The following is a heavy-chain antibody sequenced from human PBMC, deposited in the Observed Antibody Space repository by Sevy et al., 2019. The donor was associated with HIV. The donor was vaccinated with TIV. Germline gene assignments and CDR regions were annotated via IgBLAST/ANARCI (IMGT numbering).Heavy chain of an antibody. D-gene: IGHD2-15*01. CDR3: VKEGGGGGGDH. J-gene: IGHJ4*02. CDR2: IQYDGSNK. CDR1: GFSYSSYG. V-gene: IGHV3-30*02. Sequence: GGSLRLSCAASGFSYSSYGMHWVRQAPGKGLEWVAYIQYDGSNKDYADSVKGRFTISRDNSKNTLDLQMNSLRVEDTAVYYCVKEGGGGGGDHWGQGTRVTVSS.